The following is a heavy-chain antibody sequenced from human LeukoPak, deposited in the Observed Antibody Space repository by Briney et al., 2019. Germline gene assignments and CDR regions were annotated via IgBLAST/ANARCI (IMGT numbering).Heavy chain of an antibody. V-gene: IGHV3-30*03. D-gene: IGHD3-10*01. Sequence: GGSLRLSCAASGFTFSTYSMHWVRQAPGKGLEWVAVISYDGNNKYYADSVKGRFTISRDNSKNTLYLQINSLRTEDTAMYYCARDQVGDWGQGTLVIVSS. J-gene: IGHJ4*02. CDR2: ISYDGNNK. CDR1: GFTFSTYS. CDR3: ARDQVGD.